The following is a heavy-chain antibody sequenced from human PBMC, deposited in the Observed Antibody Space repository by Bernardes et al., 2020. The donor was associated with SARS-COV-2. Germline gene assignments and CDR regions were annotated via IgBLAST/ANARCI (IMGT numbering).Heavy chain of an antibody. CDR2: VGGGGHNT. CDR3: AKALIVGSAYGS. D-gene: IGHD3-22*01. CDR1: GFTFSSYT. Sequence: GGSLRLSCAASGFTFSSYTMGWVRHAPGKGLEWVSDVGGGGHNTYYAESVKGRFTISRDNSKNTLYLQMDSLRAEDTAVYYCAKALIVGSAYGSWGQGTLVTVSS. V-gene: IGHV3-23*01. J-gene: IGHJ4*02.